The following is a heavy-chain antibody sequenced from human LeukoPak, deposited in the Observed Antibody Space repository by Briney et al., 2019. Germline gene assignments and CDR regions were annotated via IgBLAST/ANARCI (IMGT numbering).Heavy chain of an antibody. J-gene: IGHJ5*02. CDR3: ARTDISGYYL. Sequence: SETLSLTCTVSGGSISSSSYYWSWIRQPPGKGLEWIGYIYYSGSSGSTNYNPSLKSRATISVDTSKTQVSLKLSSVTAAETAVYYCARTDISGYYLWGQGTLVTVSS. D-gene: IGHD3-22*01. CDR1: GGSISSSSYY. V-gene: IGHV4-61*01. CDR2: IYYSGSSGST.